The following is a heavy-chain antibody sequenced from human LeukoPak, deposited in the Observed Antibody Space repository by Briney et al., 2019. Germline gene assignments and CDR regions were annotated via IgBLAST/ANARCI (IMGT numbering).Heavy chain of an antibody. V-gene: IGHV1-69*13. J-gene: IGHJ3*02. CDR1: GGTFSSYA. CDR3: ARSRIVVVVAATQGAFDI. Sequence: SVKVSCKASGGTFSSYALSWVRQAPGQGLEWMGGIIPIFGTANYAQKFQGRVTITADESTSTAYMELSSLRSEDTAVYYCARSRIVVVVAATQGAFDIWGQGTMVTVSS. CDR2: IIPIFGTA. D-gene: IGHD2-15*01.